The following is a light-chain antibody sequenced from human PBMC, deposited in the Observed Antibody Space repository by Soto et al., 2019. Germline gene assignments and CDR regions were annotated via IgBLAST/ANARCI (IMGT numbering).Light chain of an antibody. J-gene: IGLJ1*01. CDR3: GTWDISLSANV. V-gene: IGLV1-51*01. Sequence: QSVLTQPPSVSAAPGQKVTISCSGSNSNIGNNYVSWYQQLPGAAPKLLIYDNNQRPLGIPDRFSASKSGTSATLAISGLQTGDDADYFCGTWDISLSANVFGVGTKLTVL. CDR1: NSNIGNNY. CDR2: DNN.